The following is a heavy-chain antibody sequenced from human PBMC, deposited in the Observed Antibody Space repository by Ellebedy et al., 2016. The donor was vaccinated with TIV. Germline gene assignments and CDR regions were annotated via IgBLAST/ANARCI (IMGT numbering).Heavy chain of an antibody. CDR3: VRNRASLGP. V-gene: IGHV3-48*03. Sequence: GESLKISCAVSRLTFSRYEMSWVRQAPGKGLEWISYISSSSSNIYYTDSVKGRFTISRDNAKNSLFLQMNNLRAEDTAVYYCVRNRASLGPWGQGTLVTVSS. D-gene: IGHD3-10*01. J-gene: IGHJ5*02. CDR1: RLTFSRYE. CDR2: ISSSSSNI.